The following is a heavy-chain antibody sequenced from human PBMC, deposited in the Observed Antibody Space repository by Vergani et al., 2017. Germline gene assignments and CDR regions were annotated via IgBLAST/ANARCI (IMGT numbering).Heavy chain of an antibody. D-gene: IGHD6-19*01. CDR2: IYWDDDK. V-gene: IGHV2-5*02. J-gene: IGHJ5*02. CDR3: AHSPSGWPPNWFDP. Sequence: QITLKESGPTLVKPTQTLTLTCTFSGFSLSTSGVGVGWIRQPPGKAMEWLALIYWDDDKRYSPSLKSRLTITKDTSKNQVVLTMTNMDPVETATYYCAHSPSGWPPNWFDPWGQGTLVTVSS. CDR1: GFSLSTSGVG.